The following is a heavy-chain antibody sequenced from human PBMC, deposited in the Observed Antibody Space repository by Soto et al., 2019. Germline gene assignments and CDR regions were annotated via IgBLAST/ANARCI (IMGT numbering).Heavy chain of an antibody. CDR2: INADGSGT. J-gene: IGHJ4*02. Sequence: EVQVMVESGGGLVQPGGSLRLSCVASGFSFTNSWMSWVRQIPGKGLEWVATINADGSGTHSVDSAEGRLSVSRDNSKASLYLQMNSLRPEDTAVYYCARAGCGGGTCYPSWGQGTQVTVSS. V-gene: IGHV3-7*03. CDR3: ARAGCGGGTCYPS. CDR1: GFSFTNSW. D-gene: IGHD2-15*01.